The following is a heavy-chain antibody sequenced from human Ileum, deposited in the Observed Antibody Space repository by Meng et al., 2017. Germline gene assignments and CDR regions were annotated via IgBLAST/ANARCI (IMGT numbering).Heavy chain of an antibody. J-gene: IGHJ4*02. CDR2: IHATTGDP. V-gene: IGHV7-4-1*02. Sequence: VHSGSSFKSPCTSVEVSCMGSGFTFTNFGMHCVRQSPVPGVEWMGWIHATTGDPTYSQAFTGRFVSSLDTSVNTAYLQISSLQPDDTAIYYSAREPRLFDHWGQGTLVTVSS. CDR3: AREPRLFDH. CDR1: GFTFTNFG.